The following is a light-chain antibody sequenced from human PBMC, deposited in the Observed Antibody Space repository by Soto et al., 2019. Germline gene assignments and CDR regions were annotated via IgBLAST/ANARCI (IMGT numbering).Light chain of an antibody. V-gene: IGLV1-44*01. Sequence: QSALTQPPSASGTPGQRVTISCSGSRSNVGVNHVNWYQQFPGSAPKLLIHSGDERPPGVPDRFSGSESGTSASLSISGLLSADEADYYCAVWDDGLNGWVFGGRTKLTVL. J-gene: IGLJ3*02. CDR2: SGD. CDR1: RSNVGVNH. CDR3: AVWDDGLNGWV.